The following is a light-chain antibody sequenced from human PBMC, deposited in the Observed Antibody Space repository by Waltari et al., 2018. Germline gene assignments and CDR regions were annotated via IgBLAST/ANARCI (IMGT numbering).Light chain of an antibody. CDR1: QSISSY. V-gene: IGKV1-39*01. Sequence: IQMTQSPSSLSASVGARVAITCRASQSISSYLNWYQQKPGKAPKLPIYAASSLQSGVPSRFSGSGSGTDFTLTISSLQPEDFATYYCQQSYSTPLTFGGGTKVEIK. CDR3: QQSYSTPLT. CDR2: AAS. J-gene: IGKJ4*01.